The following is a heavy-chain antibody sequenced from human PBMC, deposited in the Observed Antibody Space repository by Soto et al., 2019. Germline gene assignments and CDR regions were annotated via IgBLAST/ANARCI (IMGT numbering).Heavy chain of an antibody. V-gene: IGHV3-48*02. CDR1: AFTLSNYA. CDR2: ISSDSRYI. Sequence: EVQLVESGGGLVQPGGSLRLSCAASAFTLSNYAVNWVRQAPGKGLEWVSYISSDSRYIYYGDSVKGRFTISRDNARNSVYLQMNSLRDEDTAVYYCARIKLVEFFFINVDVYDMDVWGQGTPVTVSS. D-gene: IGHD3-16*01. J-gene: IGHJ6*02. CDR3: ARIKLVEFFFINVDVYDMDV.